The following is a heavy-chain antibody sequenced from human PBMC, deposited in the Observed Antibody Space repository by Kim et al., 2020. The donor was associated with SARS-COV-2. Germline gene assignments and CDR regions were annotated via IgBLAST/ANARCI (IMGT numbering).Heavy chain of an antibody. CDR3: AKTKKIMITFGGAPGWFDP. V-gene: IGHV3-23*01. D-gene: IGHD3-16*01. Sequence: GGSLRLSCAASGFTFSSYAMSWVRQAPGKGLEWVSAISGSGGSTYYADSVKGRFTISRDNSKNTLYLQMNSLRAEDTAVYYCAKTKKIMITFGGAPGWFDPWGQGTLVTVSS. J-gene: IGHJ5*02. CDR1: GFTFSSYA. CDR2: ISGSGGST.